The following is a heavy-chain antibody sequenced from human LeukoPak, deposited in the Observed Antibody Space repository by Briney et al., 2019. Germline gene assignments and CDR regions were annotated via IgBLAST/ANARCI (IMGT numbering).Heavy chain of an antibody. D-gene: IGHD3-9*01. CDR2: INPNSGGT. J-gene: IGHJ4*02. CDR1: GYTFTGYY. Sequence: GASVKVSCKASGYTFTGYYMHWVRQAPGQGLEWMGWINPNSGGTNYAQKFQGWVTMTRDTSISTAYMELSRLRSDDTAVYYCAVTYYDILTGYRGPPDYWGQGTLVTVSS. V-gene: IGHV1-2*04. CDR3: AVTYYDILTGYRGPPDY.